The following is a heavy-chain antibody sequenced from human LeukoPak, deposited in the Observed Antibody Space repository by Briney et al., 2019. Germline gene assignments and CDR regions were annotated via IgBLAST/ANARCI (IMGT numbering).Heavy chain of an antibody. D-gene: IGHD1-20*01. CDR2: IYYSGST. CDR3: ARWVLGNWNPLYYMDV. J-gene: IGHJ6*03. Sequence: PSETLSLTCTVSGGSISSSSYYWGWIRQPPGKGLEWIGSIYYSGSTYYNPSLKSRVTISVDTSKNQFSLKLSSVTAADTAVYYCARWVLGNWNPLYYMDVWGKGTTVTVSS. CDR1: GGSISSSSYY. V-gene: IGHV4-39*01.